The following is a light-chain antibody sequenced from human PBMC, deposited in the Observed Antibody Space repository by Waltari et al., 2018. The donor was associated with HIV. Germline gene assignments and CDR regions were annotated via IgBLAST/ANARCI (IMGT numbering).Light chain of an antibody. CDR2: GAS. CDR1: QSVSSSY. J-gene: IGKJ1*01. CDR3: QQYGSSPWT. V-gene: IGKV3-20*01. Sequence: EIVLTQSPGTLSLSPGEIATLSCRASQSVSSSYLAGYQQKPGQAPRLLIYGASSRATVITDRFSGSGSGTDFTLTISRLEPEEFAVYYCQQYGSSPWTFGQGTKVEIK.